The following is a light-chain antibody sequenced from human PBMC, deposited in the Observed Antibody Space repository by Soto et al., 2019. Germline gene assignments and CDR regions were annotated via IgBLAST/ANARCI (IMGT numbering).Light chain of an antibody. J-gene: IGKJ3*01. Sequence: ENVLTQSPATLSLSPGERATLSCRASQTVGSSFLAWYQQKRGQAPRLLIYGASNRATGIPDRFSGSGSGADFTLTISGLQPDDFATYYCQQFDTFSPTFGPGTKVHIK. CDR1: QTVGSSF. CDR2: GAS. V-gene: IGKV3-20*01. CDR3: QQFDTFSPT.